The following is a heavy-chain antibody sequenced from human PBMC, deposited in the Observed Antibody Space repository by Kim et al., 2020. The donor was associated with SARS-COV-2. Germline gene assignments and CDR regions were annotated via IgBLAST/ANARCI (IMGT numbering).Heavy chain of an antibody. CDR1: GFIFSSYW. J-gene: IGHJ4*02. CDR3: ARVSKARHGGPAYFDF. CDR2: IKPEGDEK. V-gene: IGHV3-7*03. D-gene: IGHD4-17*01. Sequence: GGSLRLSCAASGFIFSSYWMSWVRQAPGKGLEWVANIKPEGDEKNYVDSVKGRFTISRDSAKNSLYLQMRSLRAEDTAVYYCARVSKARHGGPAYFDFWGQGTLVTVSS.